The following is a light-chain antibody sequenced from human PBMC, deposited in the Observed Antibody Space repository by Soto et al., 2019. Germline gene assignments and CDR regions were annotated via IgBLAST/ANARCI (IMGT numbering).Light chain of an antibody. V-gene: IGKV3-11*01. CDR1: QSVGRF. CDR2: DAS. CDR3: QQRINCLT. Sequence: ENVLTQSPATLSLSPGERATLSCRASQSVGRFLACYQQKPGQAPSLLIHDASTGATGIPARFSGSVSGTVFILSISSLKAEVFAVYYFQQRINCLTFGGGTKVEIK. J-gene: IGKJ4*01.